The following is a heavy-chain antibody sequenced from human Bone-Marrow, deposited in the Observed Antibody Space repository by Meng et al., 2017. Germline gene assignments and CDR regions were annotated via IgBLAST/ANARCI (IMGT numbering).Heavy chain of an antibody. CDR2: ISYDGSNK. V-gene: IGHV3-30*04. CDR3: TTNPSPYCTNGVCPGGGDY. Sequence: GESLKISCAASGFTFSSYAMHWVRQAPGKGLEWVAVISYDGSNKYYADSVKGRFTISRDNSKNTLYLQMNSLRAEDTAVYYCTTNPSPYCTNGVCPGGGDYWGQGTLVTVSS. D-gene: IGHD2-8*01. CDR1: GFTFSSYA. J-gene: IGHJ4*02.